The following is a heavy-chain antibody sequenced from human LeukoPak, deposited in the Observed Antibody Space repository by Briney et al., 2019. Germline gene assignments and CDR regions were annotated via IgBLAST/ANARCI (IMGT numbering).Heavy chain of an antibody. CDR2: IYHSGST. V-gene: IGHV4-30-2*01. CDR1: GGSISSGGYS. Sequence: SETLSLTCAVSGGSISSGGYSWSWIRQPPGKGLEWIGYIYHSGSTYYNPSLKGRVTISVDRSKNQFSLKLSSVTAADTAVYYCASSFSLATGFDYWGQGTLVTVSS. J-gene: IGHJ4*02. CDR3: ASSFSLATGFDY. D-gene: IGHD2/OR15-2a*01.